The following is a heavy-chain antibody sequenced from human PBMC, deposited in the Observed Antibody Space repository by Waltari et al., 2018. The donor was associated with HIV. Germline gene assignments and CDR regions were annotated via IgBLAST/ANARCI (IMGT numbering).Heavy chain of an antibody. Sequence: QVQLVQSGAEVKKPGASVKVSCKASGNTFTRYGISWVRQAHGQGLEWRGWISAYNGNTNYAQKLKGRVSMTTETSTSTAYMELRSLRSDDTAVYYCARLTHYYDTSGPDYYYYGMDVWGQGTTVTVSS. D-gene: IGHD3-22*01. V-gene: IGHV1-18*01. CDR2: ISAYNGNT. CDR1: GNTFTRYG. J-gene: IGHJ6*02. CDR3: ARLTHYYDTSGPDYYYYGMDV.